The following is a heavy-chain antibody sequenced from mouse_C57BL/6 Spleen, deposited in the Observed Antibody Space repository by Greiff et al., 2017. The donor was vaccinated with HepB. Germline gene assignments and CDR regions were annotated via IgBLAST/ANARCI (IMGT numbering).Heavy chain of an antibody. Sequence: QVQLQQPGAELVKPGASVKLSCKASGYTFTSYWMHWVKQRPGRGLEWIGRIAPNSGGTKYNEKFKSKATLTVDKPSSTAYMQLSSLTSEDSAVYDCARGIYYYAYYYAMDYWGQGTSVTVSS. CDR3: ARGIYYYAYYYAMDY. D-gene: IGHD1-1*01. CDR2: IAPNSGGT. V-gene: IGHV1-72*01. J-gene: IGHJ4*01. CDR1: GYTFTSYW.